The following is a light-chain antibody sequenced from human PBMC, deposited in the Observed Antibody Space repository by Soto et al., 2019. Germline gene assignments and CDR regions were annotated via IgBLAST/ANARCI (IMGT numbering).Light chain of an antibody. CDR2: EVT. Sequence: QSALTQPPSASGSLGQSVTISCTGTSSDVGGYNYVSWHQQHPGKAPKVMIYEVTKWPPGVPDRFSGSKSGNTASLTVSGLQAEDEAEYYCSSFAGGGNPVLLGGGTKLTVL. CDR3: SSFAGGGNPVL. J-gene: IGLJ2*01. V-gene: IGLV2-8*01. CDR1: SSDVGGYNY.